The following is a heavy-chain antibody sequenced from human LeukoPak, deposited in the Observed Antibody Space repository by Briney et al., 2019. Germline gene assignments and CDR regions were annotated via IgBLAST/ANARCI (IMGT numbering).Heavy chain of an antibody. CDR3: ARDTSPYYGSGSYPSYFDY. D-gene: IGHD3-10*01. Sequence: GGSLRLSCSASGFTFSSYAMHWVRQAPGKGLEWVAVISYDGSNKYYADSVKGRFTISRDNSKNTLYLQMNSLRAEDTAVYYCARDTSPYYGSGSYPSYFDYWGQGTLVTVPS. J-gene: IGHJ4*02. V-gene: IGHV3-30-3*01. CDR1: GFTFSSYA. CDR2: ISYDGSNK.